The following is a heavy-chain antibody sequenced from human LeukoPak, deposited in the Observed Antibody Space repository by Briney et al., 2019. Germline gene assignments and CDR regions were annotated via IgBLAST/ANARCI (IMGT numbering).Heavy chain of an antibody. D-gene: IGHD3-10*01. V-gene: IGHV4-39*07. CDR3: ARILWFGELVIPN. CDR1: GGSISSSSYY. Sequence: SETLSLTCTVSGGSISSSSYYWGWIRQPPGKGLEWIGSIYYSGSTYYNPSLKSRVTISVDTSKNQFSLKLSSVTAADTAVYYCARILWFGELVIPNWGQGTLVTVSS. J-gene: IGHJ4*01. CDR2: IYYSGST.